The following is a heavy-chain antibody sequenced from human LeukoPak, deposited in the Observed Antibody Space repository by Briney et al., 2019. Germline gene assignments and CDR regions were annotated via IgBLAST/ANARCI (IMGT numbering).Heavy chain of an antibody. CDR1: GFTFSTYW. Sequence: GGSLRLSCAASGFTFSTYWMSWVRQAPGKGLGWVSAISGSGGSTYYADSVKGRFTISRDNSKNTLYLQMNSLRAEDTAVYFCAKASRYSGSFPPDYWGQGTLVTVSS. CDR2: ISGSGGST. CDR3: AKASRYSGSFPPDY. J-gene: IGHJ4*02. V-gene: IGHV3-23*01. D-gene: IGHD1-26*01.